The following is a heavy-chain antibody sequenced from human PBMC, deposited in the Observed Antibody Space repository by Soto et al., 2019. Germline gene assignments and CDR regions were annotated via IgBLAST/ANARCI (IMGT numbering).Heavy chain of an antibody. D-gene: IGHD6-13*01. CDR1: GYTFTSYA. CDR3: ARDQDGSGWYAGNDY. V-gene: IGHV1-3*01. Sequence: GASVKVSCKASGYTFTSYAMHWVRQAPGQRLEWMGWINAGNGNTKYSQKFQGRVTITRDTSASTAYMELSSLRSEDTAVYYCARDQDGSGWYAGNDYWGQGTLVTVSS. J-gene: IGHJ4*02. CDR2: INAGNGNT.